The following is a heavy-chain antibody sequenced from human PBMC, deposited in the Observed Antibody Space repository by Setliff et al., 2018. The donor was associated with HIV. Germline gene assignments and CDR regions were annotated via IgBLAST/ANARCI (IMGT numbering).Heavy chain of an antibody. CDR1: SGSFSGYY. D-gene: IGHD2-15*01. CDR2: INHSGST. V-gene: IGHV4-34*01. Sequence: SETLSLTCAVYSGSFSGYYWSWIRQPPGKGLEWIGEINHSGSTNYNPSLKSRVTISRDMSKNQFSLKLSSVTAADTAVYYCARWREMEGGYFDYWGQGTLVTVSS. J-gene: IGHJ4*02. CDR3: ARWREMEGGYFDY.